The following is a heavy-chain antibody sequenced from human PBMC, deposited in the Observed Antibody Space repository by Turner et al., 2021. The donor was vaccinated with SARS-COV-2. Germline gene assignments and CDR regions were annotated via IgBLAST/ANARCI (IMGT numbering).Heavy chain of an antibody. Sequence: QVQLQESGPGLVKPLETLSLTCTVSGGSIRGYYWRWLRQPAGKELQWIGHVYSSGSTTDNPSLQTRLSMSVDTSRNEVSLRLTSVTAADTAVYYCAREQYCAGNCYPHFDSWGQGTRVIVSS. V-gene: IGHV4-4*07. CDR3: AREQYCAGNCYPHFDS. CDR2: VYSSGST. J-gene: IGHJ4*02. D-gene: IGHD2-21*02. CDR1: GGSIRGYY.